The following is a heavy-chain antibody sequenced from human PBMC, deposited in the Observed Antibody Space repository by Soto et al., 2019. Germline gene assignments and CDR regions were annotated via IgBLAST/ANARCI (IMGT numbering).Heavy chain of an antibody. J-gene: IGHJ4*02. CDR3: ARARGIGHYYFDN. CDR2: VYNTGST. V-gene: IGHV4-61*03. Sequence: QVQLHESGPGLVKPSETLFLTCRVSGDSVSSPRLYWSWVRQRPGGGLEWLGFVYNTGSTNFDPSLEGRVAFSVDTSRNLFSLNLSSRTNADTAVYYCARARGIGHYYFDNWGQGTLVTVSS. CDR1: GDSVSSPRLY. D-gene: IGHD3-16*01.